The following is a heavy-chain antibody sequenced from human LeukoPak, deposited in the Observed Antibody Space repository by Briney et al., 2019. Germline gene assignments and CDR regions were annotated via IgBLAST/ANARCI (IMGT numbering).Heavy chain of an antibody. CDR2: ISSSSSYI. CDR1: GFTFSSYS. D-gene: IGHD5-18*01. CDR3: ARDRDTAVTVDY. J-gene: IGHJ4*02. V-gene: IGHV3-21*01. Sequence: GGSLRLSCAASGFTFSSYSMNWVRQAPGKALEWVSSISSSSSYIYYADSVKGRFTISRDNAKSSLHLQMNSLRAEDTAVYYCARDRDTAVTVDYWGQGTLVTVSS.